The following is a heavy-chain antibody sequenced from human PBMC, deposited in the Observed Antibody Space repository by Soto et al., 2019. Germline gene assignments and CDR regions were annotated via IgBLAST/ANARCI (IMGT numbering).Heavy chain of an antibody. CDR2: INPNSGGT. Sequence: EASVKVSCKASGYTFTGYYMHWVRQAPGQGLEWMGWINPNSGGTNYAQKFQGWVTMTRDTSISTAYVELSRLRSDDTAVYYCARGYCSSTSCLGWFDPWGQGTLVTVSS. CDR1: GYTFTGYY. J-gene: IGHJ5*02. V-gene: IGHV1-2*04. D-gene: IGHD2-2*01. CDR3: ARGYCSSTSCLGWFDP.